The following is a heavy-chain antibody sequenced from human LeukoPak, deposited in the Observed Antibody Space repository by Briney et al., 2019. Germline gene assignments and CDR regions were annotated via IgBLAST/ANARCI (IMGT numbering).Heavy chain of an antibody. V-gene: IGHV4-34*01. Sequence: PSETLSLTCAVYGGSFSGYYWSWIRQPPGKGLEWIGEINHSGSTNYNPSLKSRVTISVDTSKNQFSLKLSSVTAADTAVYYCASLLSWGYCSSTSCLDAFDIWGQGTMVTVSS. J-gene: IGHJ3*02. D-gene: IGHD2-2*01. CDR2: INHSGST. CDR1: GGSFSGYY. CDR3: ASLLSWGYCSSTSCLDAFDI.